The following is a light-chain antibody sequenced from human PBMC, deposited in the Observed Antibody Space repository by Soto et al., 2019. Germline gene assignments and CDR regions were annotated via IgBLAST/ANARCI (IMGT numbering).Light chain of an antibody. J-gene: IGKJ2*03. V-gene: IGKV1-39*01. Sequence: DLQVTQSPSSLSASVGDRVTITCRASQNIRTYLNWYQQRPGKPPNLLIHTASTLQSGVPSRFSGSGSGTDFTLTISSLQPEDFATYYCQQTYSTLNSFGQGTKLEIK. CDR2: TAS. CDR3: QQTYSTLNS. CDR1: QNIRTY.